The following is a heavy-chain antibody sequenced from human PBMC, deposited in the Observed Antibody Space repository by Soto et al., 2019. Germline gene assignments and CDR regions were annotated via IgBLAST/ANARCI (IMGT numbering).Heavy chain of an antibody. CDR3: AREGGYGDYEVDAFDI. CDR2: ISAYNGNT. J-gene: IGHJ3*02. V-gene: IGHV1-18*01. Sequence: GASVKVSCKASGYTFTSYGISWVRQAPGQGLEWMGWISAYNGNTNYAQTLQGRVTMTTDTSTSTAYMELRSLRSDDTAVYYCAREGGYGDYEVDAFDIWGQGTMVTVSS. D-gene: IGHD4-17*01. CDR1: GYTFTSYG.